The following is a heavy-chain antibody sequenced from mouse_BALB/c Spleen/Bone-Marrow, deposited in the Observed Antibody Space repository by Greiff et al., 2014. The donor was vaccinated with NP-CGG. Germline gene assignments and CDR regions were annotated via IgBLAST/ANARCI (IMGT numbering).Heavy chain of an antibody. CDR1: GFTFSSFG. D-gene: IGHD2-14*01. V-gene: IGHV5-17*02. Sequence: EVKLMESGGGLVQPGGSRKLSCAASGFTFSSFGMHWVRQAPEKGLEWVAYISSGSSTIYYADTVKGRFTISRDNPKNTLFLQMTSLRSEDTAIYYCARDVPLYDVGYFDYWGQGTTLTVSS. CDR2: ISSGSSTI. J-gene: IGHJ2*01. CDR3: ARDVPLYDVGYFDY.